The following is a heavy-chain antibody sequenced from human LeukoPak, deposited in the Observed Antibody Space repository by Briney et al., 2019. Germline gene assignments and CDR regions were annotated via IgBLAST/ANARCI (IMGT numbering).Heavy chain of an antibody. D-gene: IGHD6-13*01. CDR1: GDSVSSNIVP. V-gene: IGHV6-1*01. Sequence: SKPLQLTFAISGDSVSSNIVPWNWIKQSPSRGLEWLGRTYYRSKWYNDYAVSVKSRITINPDTSKNQFSLQLNSVTPEDTAVYYCARVLPAAAEAFDIWGQGTMVTVSS. CDR3: ARVLPAAAEAFDI. J-gene: IGHJ3*02. CDR2: TYYRSKWYN.